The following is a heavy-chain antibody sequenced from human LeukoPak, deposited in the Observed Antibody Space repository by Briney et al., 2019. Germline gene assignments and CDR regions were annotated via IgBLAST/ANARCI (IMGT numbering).Heavy chain of an antibody. V-gene: IGHV3-21*01. CDR1: GLTYRRHS. CDR2: ISSSSNYL. J-gene: IGHJ3*02. Sequence: GRTLSLLRAASGLTYRRHSMIWVRQAPGKGLEWVLSISSSSNYLYYTDSVKGRFTISRDNAKNSLYLQMNSLRAEDTAVYYCARDGYNRISDAFDIWGQGTMVTVSS. D-gene: IGHD5-24*01. CDR3: ARDGYNRISDAFDI.